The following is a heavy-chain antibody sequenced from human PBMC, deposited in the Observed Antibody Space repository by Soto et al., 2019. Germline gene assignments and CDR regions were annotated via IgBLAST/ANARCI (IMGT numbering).Heavy chain of an antibody. V-gene: IGHV3-66*01. J-gene: IGHJ6*03. CDR1: GFTVSSNY. D-gene: IGHD3-9*01. Sequence: GGSLRLSCAASGFTVSSNYMSWVRQAPGKGLEWVSVIYSGGSTYYADSVKGRFTISRDNSKNTLYLQMNSLRAEDTAVYYCASSGGIRYFDWLSYYYYYYMDVWGKGTTVPAP. CDR2: IYSGGST. CDR3: ASSGGIRYFDWLSYYYYYYMDV.